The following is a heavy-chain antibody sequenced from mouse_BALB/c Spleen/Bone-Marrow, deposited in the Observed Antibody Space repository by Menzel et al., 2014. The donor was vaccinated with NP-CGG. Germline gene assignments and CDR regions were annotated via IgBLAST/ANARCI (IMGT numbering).Heavy chain of an antibody. J-gene: IGHJ3*01. CDR2: ISSGGGGT. CDR3: ARHRQLTTDN. V-gene: IGHV5-12-1*01. D-gene: IGHD1-1*01. CDR1: GLAFSSYD. Sequence: QLKEAGGGLVKPGGSLKLSCAASGLAFSSYDMSWVRQTPEKRLEWVAYISSGGGGTYYPDTVKGRFTISRDNAKNTLYLQMSSLKSEDTAMYYCARHRQLTTDNWGQGTLVTVSA.